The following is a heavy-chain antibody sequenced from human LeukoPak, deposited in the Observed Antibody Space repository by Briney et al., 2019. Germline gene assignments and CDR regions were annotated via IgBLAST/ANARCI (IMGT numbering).Heavy chain of an antibody. CDR2: MHPSNGDT. V-gene: IGHV1-8*01. CDR1: GYTFTNYD. Sequence: ASVKVSCKASGYTFTNYDINWVRQATGQGLEWMGWMHPSNGDTGYAQKFQGRVTMTRNTSTTTAYMELSSLRSDDTAVYYCARRVRGVVIFSRAQGSIDLWGQGTLVTVSS. D-gene: IGHD3-10*01. CDR3: ARRVRGVVIFSRAQGSIDL. J-gene: IGHJ3*01.